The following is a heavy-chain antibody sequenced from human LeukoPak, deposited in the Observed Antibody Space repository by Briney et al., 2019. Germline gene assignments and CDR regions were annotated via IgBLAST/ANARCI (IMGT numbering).Heavy chain of an antibody. CDR2: IYTGGSR. CDR1: GFTVSSNY. D-gene: IGHD2-2*01. CDR3: ARLVVVPAAAGPNDAFDI. Sequence: PGGSVKVSCAASGFTVSSNYMRWVRQAPGKGLDWVSVIYTGGSRYYTDPVKGGFIISRDNSKNTLYLQMSSLRAENTAVYYCARLVVVPAAAGPNDAFDIWGQGTMVTVSS. V-gene: IGHV3-66*02. J-gene: IGHJ3*02.